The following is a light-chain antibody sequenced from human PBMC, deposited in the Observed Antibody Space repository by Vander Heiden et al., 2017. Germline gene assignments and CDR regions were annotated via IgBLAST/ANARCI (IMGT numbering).Light chain of an antibody. CDR3: QQRSNWPAA. CDR1: QSVSSY. V-gene: IGKV3-11*02. CDR2: DAS. Sequence: EIALTHSPSTLSLSPWERANLSCRASQSVSSYLAWYQQKPGQAPRLLIYDASNRATGVPARFSGSGSERDFTLTISSLEPEDFAIYYCQQRSNWPAAFGGGTMVEIK. J-gene: IGKJ4*01.